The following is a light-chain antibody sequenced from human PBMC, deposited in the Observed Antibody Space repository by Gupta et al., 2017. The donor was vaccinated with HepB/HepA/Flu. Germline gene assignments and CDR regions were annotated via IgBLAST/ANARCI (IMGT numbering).Light chain of an antibody. V-gene: IGKV2-40*01. Sequence: DNVMTKTPMSLLVTSGEPASTLCQSSRSVLDSDGGNTYVDWYLQTPGHSPQLLIDTLSYRASGVPDRFSGSGSGTYFTLKISMEEADFVGFYYCMHRREFPYTFGQGTKLEIK. J-gene: IGKJ2*01. CDR1: RSVLDSDGGNTY. CDR2: TLS. CDR3: MHRREFPYT.